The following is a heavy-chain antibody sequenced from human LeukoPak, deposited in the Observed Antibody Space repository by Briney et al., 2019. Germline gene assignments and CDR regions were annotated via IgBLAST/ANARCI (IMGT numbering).Heavy chain of an antibody. Sequence: PGGSLRLSCAASGFTFSSYETNWVRQAPGKGLEWVSYISSSGSTIYYADSVKGRFTISRDNAKNSLYLQMNSLRAEDTAVYYCARDLTFSSGWNYWGQGTLVTVSS. CDR1: GFTFSSYE. D-gene: IGHD6-19*01. CDR2: ISSSGSTI. V-gene: IGHV3-48*03. CDR3: ARDLTFSSGWNY. J-gene: IGHJ4*02.